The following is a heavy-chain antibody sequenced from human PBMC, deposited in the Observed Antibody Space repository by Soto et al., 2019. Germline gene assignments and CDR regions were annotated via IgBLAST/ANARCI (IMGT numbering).Heavy chain of an antibody. D-gene: IGHD2-15*01. Sequence: PGGSLRLSCAASGFTFSSYSMNWVRQAPGKGLEWVSSISSSSSYIYYADSVKGRFTISRDNPKNTLYLQMNSLRAEDTALYYCAKGTKVDPYYNYAMDVWGQGTTVTVSS. CDR1: GFTFSSYS. J-gene: IGHJ6*02. CDR3: AKGTKVDPYYNYAMDV. V-gene: IGHV3-21*04. CDR2: ISSSSSYI.